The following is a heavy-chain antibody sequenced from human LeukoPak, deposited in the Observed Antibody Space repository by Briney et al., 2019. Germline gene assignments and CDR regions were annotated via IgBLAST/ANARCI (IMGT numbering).Heavy chain of an antibody. CDR3: ATYDQWLPHGFDP. CDR2: INPNSGGT. CDR1: AYTLTGYY. Sequence: ASVKVSCKASAYTLTGYYMHWVRRAPGQGLEWMGWINPNSGGTNYAQKFQGRVTMTRDTSIGTAYLELNRLRSDDTAVYYCATYDQWLPHGFDPWGQGTLVTVSS. V-gene: IGHV1-2*02. D-gene: IGHD6-19*01. J-gene: IGHJ5*02.